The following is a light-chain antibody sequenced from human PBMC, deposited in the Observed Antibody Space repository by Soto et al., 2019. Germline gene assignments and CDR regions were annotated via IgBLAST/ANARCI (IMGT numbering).Light chain of an antibody. CDR3: QQYNNWPPYT. V-gene: IGKV3-15*01. CDR2: GAA. J-gene: IGKJ2*01. CDR1: QSVSAN. Sequence: ETVMTQSPATLSVSPGERATLSCRASQSVSANLAWYQQKPGQAPRLLIYGAATRATGVPARVSGSGSGTEFTLTISSLQSEDFAVYYCQQYNNWPPYTFGQGTKVDIK.